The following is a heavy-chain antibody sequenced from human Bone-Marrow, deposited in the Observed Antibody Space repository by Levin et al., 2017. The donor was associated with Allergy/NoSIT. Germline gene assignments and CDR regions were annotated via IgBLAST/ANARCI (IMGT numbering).Heavy chain of an antibody. V-gene: IGHV1-18*01. CDR1: GFTFRSYS. CDR3: ARDHYCSGGNCYSVALDN. J-gene: IGHJ4*02. CDR2: VSAYNGNT. Sequence: GGSLRLSCKASGFTFRSYSFSWLRQAPGEGPEWMGWVSAYNGNTNYAQKFQGRVTMTTDTSTSTTYLELRSLTSDDTAVYFCARDHYCSGGNCYSVALDNWGQGTLVTVSS. D-gene: IGHD2-15*01.